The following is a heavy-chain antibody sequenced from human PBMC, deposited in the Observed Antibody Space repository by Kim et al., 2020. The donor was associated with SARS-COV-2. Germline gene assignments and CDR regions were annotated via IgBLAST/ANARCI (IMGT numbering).Heavy chain of an antibody. CDR1: VGSFSGYD. CDR2: INHSGAT. Sequence: SETLSLTCAVYVGSFSGYDWTWIRQSPGKGLEWIGEINHSGATNYKPSLKSRVAMSVDTSKKQLSLKLKYVTAADTAVYFCATGRAGVVPSPIKELGPYYDYYALDVGGQGTTVSLSS. CDR3: ATGRAGVVPSPIKELGPYYDYYALDV. J-gene: IGHJ6*02. D-gene: IGHD3-3*01. V-gene: IGHV4-34*01.